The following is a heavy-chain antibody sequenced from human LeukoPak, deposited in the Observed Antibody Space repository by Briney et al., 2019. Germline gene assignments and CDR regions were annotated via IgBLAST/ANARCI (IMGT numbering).Heavy chain of an antibody. CDR1: GFTFSSYA. J-gene: IGHJ4*02. V-gene: IGHV3-30*04. CDR3: VKDTPTTGYHLDS. Sequence: PGRSLRLSCAASGFTFSSYAMHWVRQAPGKGLEWVAVISYDGSNKYYADSVKGRFTISRDNSENKLYLQINSLRVEDTAVYYCVKDTPTTGYHLDSWGQGTLVTVSS. CDR2: ISYDGSNK. D-gene: IGHD1-1*01.